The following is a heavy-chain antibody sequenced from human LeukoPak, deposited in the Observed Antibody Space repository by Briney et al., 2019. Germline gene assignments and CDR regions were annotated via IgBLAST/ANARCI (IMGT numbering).Heavy chain of an antibody. CDR2: IYSGGST. CDR1: GFTVSSNY. Sequence: GGSLRLSCAASGFTVSSNYMSWVRQAPGKGRAWVSVIYSGGSTYYADSVKGRFTISRDNSKNTLYLQMNSLRAEDTAVYYCASQVYYGSGSPDLYYYYYYGMDVWGQGTTVTVSS. CDR3: ASQVYYGSGSPDLYYYYYYGMDV. J-gene: IGHJ6*02. D-gene: IGHD3-10*01. V-gene: IGHV3-66*04.